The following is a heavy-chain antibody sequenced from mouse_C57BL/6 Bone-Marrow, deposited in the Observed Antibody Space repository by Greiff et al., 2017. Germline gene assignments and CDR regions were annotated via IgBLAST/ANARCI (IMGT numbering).Heavy chain of an antibody. V-gene: IGHV1-69*01. CDR3: ARRSNYVLYAMDY. CDR1: GYTFTSYW. CDR2: IDPSDSYT. D-gene: IGHD2-5*01. J-gene: IGHJ4*01. Sequence: VQLQQPGAELVMPGASVKLSCKASGYTFTSYWMHWVKQRPGQGLEWIGEIDPSDSYTNYNQKFKGKSTLTVDKSSSTAYMQLSSLTSEDSAVYYCARRSNYVLYAMDYWGQGTSVTVAS.